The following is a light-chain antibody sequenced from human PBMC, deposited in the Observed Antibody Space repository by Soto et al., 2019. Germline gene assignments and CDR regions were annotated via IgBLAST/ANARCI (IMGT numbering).Light chain of an antibody. CDR1: QSVSSN. V-gene: IGKV3-15*01. CDR3: QQYNNWPLT. Sequence: EIVMTQSPATLSVSPGERVTLSCRARQSVSSNLAWYQQKPGQAPRLLIYGASTRATVIPARFSGSGSGTDVTLTISSLQSEDFAVYYCQQYNNWPLTVGGGTKVEIK. J-gene: IGKJ4*01. CDR2: GAS.